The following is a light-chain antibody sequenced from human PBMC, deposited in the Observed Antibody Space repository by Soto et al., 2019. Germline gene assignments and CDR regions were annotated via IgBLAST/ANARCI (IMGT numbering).Light chain of an antibody. CDR3: QQRSDWPLT. Sequence: EIVLTQSPATLSLSPGERATLSCRTSQGVGSYLAWYQQKPGQAPRLLIYDVSKRATGFPARFSGRGSGTDFTLTISSLEPEDFAVYFCQQRSDWPLTFGGGTKVEI. V-gene: IGKV3-11*01. J-gene: IGKJ4*01. CDR1: QGVGSY. CDR2: DVS.